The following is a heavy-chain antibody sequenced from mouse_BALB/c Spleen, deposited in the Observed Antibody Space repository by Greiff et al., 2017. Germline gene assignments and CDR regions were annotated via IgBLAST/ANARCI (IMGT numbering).Heavy chain of an antibody. CDR1: GFNFNDTY. Sequence: VQLLQSGAELVKPGGSVKLSCTASGFNFNDTYMYWVKQSPEQGLELIGRIDPANGNTKYDPKFQGKATITADTSSNTAYPQLSSLTSEDTAVYYCARGGNYYAMDYWGQGTSVTVSS. J-gene: IGHJ4*01. CDR3: ARGGNYYAMDY. V-gene: IGHV14-3*02. CDR2: IDPANGNT. D-gene: IGHD2-1*01.